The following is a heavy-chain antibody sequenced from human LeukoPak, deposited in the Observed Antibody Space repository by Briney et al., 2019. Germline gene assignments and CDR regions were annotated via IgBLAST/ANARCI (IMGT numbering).Heavy chain of an antibody. Sequence: SETLSLTCSISGAYITSYSWSWMRQPPGEALEWIGCVYERGNTDFNPSLKSRVTISRDASRNQFSLHFNSVTAADTALYYCARDGVNYYGSGNWFDPWGLGTLVTVSS. CDR1: GAYITSYS. J-gene: IGHJ5*02. CDR2: VYERGNT. D-gene: IGHD3-10*01. CDR3: ARDGVNYYGSGNWFDP. V-gene: IGHV4-59*01.